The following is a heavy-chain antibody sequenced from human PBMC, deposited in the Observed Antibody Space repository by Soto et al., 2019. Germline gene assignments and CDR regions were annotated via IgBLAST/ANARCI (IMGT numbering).Heavy chain of an antibody. V-gene: IGHV3-13*01. CDR2: ITTAGDT. CDR1: GFTFSNYD. Sequence: GGSLRLSCAASGFTFSNYDMHWVRQVTGKGLEWVSGITTAGDTYYPGSVKGRFTISREKAKNSLYLQMNSLSAGDTSLYYCARELHGGSYGMDVWGQGTTVTVS. CDR3: ARELHGGSYGMDV. J-gene: IGHJ6*02.